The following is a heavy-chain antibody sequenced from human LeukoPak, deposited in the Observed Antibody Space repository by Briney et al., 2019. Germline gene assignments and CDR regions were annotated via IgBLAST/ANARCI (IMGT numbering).Heavy chain of an antibody. Sequence: SETLSLTCTVSGGSISSYYWSWIRQPPGKGLEWIGYIYCSGSTNYNPSLKGRVTISVDTSKNQFSLKLSSVTAADTAVYYCARAKGYSYGLDYWGQGTLVTVSS. CDR3: ARAKGYSYGLDY. CDR1: GGSISSYY. J-gene: IGHJ4*02. V-gene: IGHV4-59*01. D-gene: IGHD5-18*01. CDR2: IYCSGST.